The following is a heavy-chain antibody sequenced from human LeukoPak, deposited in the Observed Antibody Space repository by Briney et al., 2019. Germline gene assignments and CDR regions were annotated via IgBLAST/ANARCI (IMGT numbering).Heavy chain of an antibody. Sequence: PGRSLRLSCTASGFTFGDYAMSWVRQAPGKGLEWVGFIRSKAYGGTTEYAASVKGRFTISSDDSKSIAYLQMNSLKTEDTAVYYCTRDSDMVRGSSGTFDIWGQGTMVTVSS. CDR1: GFTFGDYA. CDR2: IRSKAYGGTT. J-gene: IGHJ3*02. D-gene: IGHD3-10*01. V-gene: IGHV3-49*04. CDR3: TRDSDMVRGSSGTFDI.